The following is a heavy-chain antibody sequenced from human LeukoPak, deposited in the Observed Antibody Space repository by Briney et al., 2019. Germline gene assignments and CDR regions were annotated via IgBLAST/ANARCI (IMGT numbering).Heavy chain of an antibody. D-gene: IGHD3-22*01. V-gene: IGHV3-23*01. CDR3: AKITTYYYDSSGSHDAFDI. J-gene: IGHJ3*02. CDR2: ISGSGGST. CDR1: GFTFSSYA. Sequence: GGSLRLSCAASGFTFSSYAMSWVRQAPGKGLEWVSAISGSGGSTYYADSVKGRFTISRDNSKNTLYLQMNSLRAEDTAVYYCAKITTYYYDSSGSHDAFDIWGQGTMVTVSS.